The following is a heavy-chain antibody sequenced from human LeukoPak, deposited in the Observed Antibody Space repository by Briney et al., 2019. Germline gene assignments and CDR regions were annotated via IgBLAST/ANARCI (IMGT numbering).Heavy chain of an antibody. CDR1: GFTFSGSA. Sequence: GSLRLSCAASGFTFSGSAMHWVRQASGKGLEWIGEINHSGSTNYNPSLKSRVTISVDTSKNQFSLKLSSVTAADTAVYYCARQGPKINWFDPWGQGTLVTVSS. CDR3: ARQGPKINWFDP. J-gene: IGHJ5*02. CDR2: INHSGST. V-gene: IGHV4-34*01.